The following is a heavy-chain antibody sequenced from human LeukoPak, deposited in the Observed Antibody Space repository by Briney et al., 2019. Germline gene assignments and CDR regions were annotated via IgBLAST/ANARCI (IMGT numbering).Heavy chain of an antibody. J-gene: IGHJ4*02. Sequence: GGSLRLSCAASGFTFSSYAMHWVRQAPGKGLEWVAVISYDGSNKYYADSVKGRFTISRDNSKNTLYLQMNSLRAEDTAVYYCAKDSHGGWYDSSGYVFDYWGQGTLVTVSS. CDR2: ISYDGSNK. D-gene: IGHD3-22*01. V-gene: IGHV3-30*04. CDR3: AKDSHGGWYDSSGYVFDY. CDR1: GFTFSSYA.